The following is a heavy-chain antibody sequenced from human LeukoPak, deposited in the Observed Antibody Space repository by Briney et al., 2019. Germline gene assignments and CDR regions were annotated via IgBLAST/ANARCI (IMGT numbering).Heavy chain of an antibody. J-gene: IGHJ4*02. CDR3: ARGQLVHFDY. CDR2: ISSSSSYI. D-gene: IGHD6-13*01. CDR1: GFTFSSYS. V-gene: IGHV3-21*01. Sequence: KAGGSLGLSCAASGFTFSSYSMNWVRQAPGKGLEWVSSISSSSSYIYYADSVKGRFTISRDNAKNSLYLQMNSLRAEDTAVYYCARGQLVHFDYWGQGTLVTVSS.